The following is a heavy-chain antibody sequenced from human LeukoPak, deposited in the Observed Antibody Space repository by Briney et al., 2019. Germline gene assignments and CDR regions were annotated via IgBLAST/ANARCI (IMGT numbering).Heavy chain of an antibody. Sequence: GGSLRLSCAASGFTFCTYGMHWVRQAPGKGLEWVAFIRSDGTNKYYADSVKGRFTISRDKSKNTLFLQMNSLRAEDTAVYYCVRDQGTAAGDYFDYRGQGTLVTVSS. CDR1: GFTFCTYG. CDR2: IRSDGTNK. D-gene: IGHD6-13*01. CDR3: VRDQGTAAGDYFDY. V-gene: IGHV3-30*02. J-gene: IGHJ4*02.